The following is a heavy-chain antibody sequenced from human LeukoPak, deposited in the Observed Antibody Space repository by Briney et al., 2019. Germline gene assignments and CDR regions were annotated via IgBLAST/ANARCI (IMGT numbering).Heavy chain of an antibody. Sequence: GGSLRLSCAASGFTFSNYGIHWVRQAPGKGLEWVAFIRYDGSNKYYADSVKGRFTISRDNSKNTLYLQMNSLRAEDTAVYYCAKGLLVRAATLFDYWGQGTLVTVSS. CDR3: AKGLLVRAATLFDY. CDR1: GFTFSNYG. V-gene: IGHV3-30*02. J-gene: IGHJ4*02. CDR2: IRYDGSNK. D-gene: IGHD1-26*01.